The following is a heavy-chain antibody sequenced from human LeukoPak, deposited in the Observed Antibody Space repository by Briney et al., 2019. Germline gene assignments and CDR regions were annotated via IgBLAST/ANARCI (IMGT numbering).Heavy chain of an antibody. J-gene: IGHJ4*02. D-gene: IGHD1-26*01. Sequence: KPSETLSLTCTVSGGFISSGSYYWSWIRQPPGEGLERIGSIYYNGATYYNPSLRSRVTISADTSKNQFSLNLSSVTAADTAVYYCARDLKSYNLDAEYWGQGTLVTVSS. CDR2: IYYNGAT. CDR3: ARDLKSYNLDAEY. CDR1: GGFISSGSYY. V-gene: IGHV4-39*07.